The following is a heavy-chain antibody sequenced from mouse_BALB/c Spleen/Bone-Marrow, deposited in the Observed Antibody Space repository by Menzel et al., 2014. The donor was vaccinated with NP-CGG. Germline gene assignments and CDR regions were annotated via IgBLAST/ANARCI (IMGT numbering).Heavy chain of an antibody. Sequence: EVKLEESGGGLVKPGGSLKLSCAASGFTFSDYYIYWVRQTPEKGLEWVATISDGGTYTYYPDTVKGRFTISRDNAKNNLYLQMNGLKSEDTAMYYCVRDGDYRYACFTYWGQGTLVTVSA. CDR2: ISDGGTYT. J-gene: IGHJ3*01. CDR1: GFTFSDYY. D-gene: IGHD2-14*01. CDR3: VRDGDYRYACFTY. V-gene: IGHV5-4*02.